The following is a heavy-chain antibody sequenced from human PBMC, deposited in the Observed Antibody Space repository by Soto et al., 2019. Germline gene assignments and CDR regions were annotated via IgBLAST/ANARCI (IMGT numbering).Heavy chain of an antibody. CDR3: AISYPLGSGYSYYGMGV. J-gene: IGHJ6*02. V-gene: IGHV5-51*01. D-gene: IGHD3-16*01. Sequence: PGEALKLSCKGSVYSFTNYYIAWVRQLPGKGLECMGIIHPGDSDTRYNPSFQGQVTMSADKSISTAYLQWGSLQASDTAVYYCAISYPLGSGYSYYGMGVWGQGTTVAVSS. CDR1: VYSFTNYY. CDR2: IHPGDSDT.